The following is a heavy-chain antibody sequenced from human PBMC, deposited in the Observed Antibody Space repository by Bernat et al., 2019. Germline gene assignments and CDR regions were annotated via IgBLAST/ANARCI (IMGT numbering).Heavy chain of an antibody. D-gene: IGHD3-10*01. CDR2: IYYSGNT. CDR1: GGSISSYY. V-gene: IGHV4-59*08. J-gene: IGHJ6*02. CDR3: ARHPDLYGSGSYYYYGMDV. Sequence: QVLLQESGPGLVKPSETLSLTCTVSGGSISSYYWSWIRQPPGKGLEWIGYIYYSGNTNYNPSLKSRVTISVDTSKNRISLKLSSVTAADTAVYYCARHPDLYGSGSYYYYGMDVWGQGTTVTVSS.